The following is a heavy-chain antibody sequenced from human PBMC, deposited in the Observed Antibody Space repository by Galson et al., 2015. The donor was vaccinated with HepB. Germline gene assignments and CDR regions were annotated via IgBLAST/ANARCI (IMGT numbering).Heavy chain of an antibody. Sequence: SLRLSCAASGFTFSDYYMSWIRQAPGKGLEWVSYISSSSSYTNYADSVKGRFTISRDNAKNSLYLQMNSLRAEDTAVYYCARTGYSSSWFTYWGQGTLVTVSS. D-gene: IGHD6-13*01. V-gene: IGHV3-11*06. CDR1: GFTFSDYY. J-gene: IGHJ4*02. CDR2: ISSSSSYT. CDR3: ARTGYSSSWFTY.